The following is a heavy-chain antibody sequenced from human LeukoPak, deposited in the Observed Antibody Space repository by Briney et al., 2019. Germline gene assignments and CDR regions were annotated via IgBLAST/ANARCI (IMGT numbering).Heavy chain of an antibody. J-gene: IGHJ4*02. V-gene: IGHV1-69*13. CDR1: GGTFSSYA. Sequence: SVKVSCKASGGTFSSYAISWVRQAPGQGLEWMGGIIPIFGTANYAQKFQGRVTITADESTSTAYMELSSLRSEDTAVYYCARGGRYCSGGSCPFDDWGQGTLVTVSS. CDR3: ARGGRYCSGGSCPFDD. D-gene: IGHD2-15*01. CDR2: IIPIFGTA.